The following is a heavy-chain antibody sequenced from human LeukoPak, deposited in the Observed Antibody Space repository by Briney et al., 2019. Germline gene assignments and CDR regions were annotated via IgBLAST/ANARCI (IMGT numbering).Heavy chain of an antibody. V-gene: IGHV3-30*02. CDR2: IKYDGSRT. J-gene: IGHJ4*02. Sequence: GSLRLSCAASGFTFSSYGMGWVRQPPGKGLEWLAFIKYDGSRTDYEDSVQGRFSVSRDNSKNTLWLEMNSLREDDTAIYYCIKDTIFTVDPFDYWGQGTLVTVSS. CDR3: IKDTIFTVDPFDY. CDR1: GFTFSSYG. D-gene: IGHD3-3*01.